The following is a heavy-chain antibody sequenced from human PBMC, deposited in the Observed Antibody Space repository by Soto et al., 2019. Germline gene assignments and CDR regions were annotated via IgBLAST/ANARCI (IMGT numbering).Heavy chain of an antibody. V-gene: IGHV1-2*02. D-gene: IGHD2-15*01. CDR3: ARDRLPDY. Sequence: ASVKVSCKASGYTFTAYYIHWVRQAPGQRLEWVGWINPKTGDTNSTQHFQGRVTMTTDRSASTVYMELNRLTPDDTAAYYCARDRLPDYWGQGTLVTVSS. CDR2: INPKTGDT. J-gene: IGHJ4*02. CDR1: GYTFTAYY.